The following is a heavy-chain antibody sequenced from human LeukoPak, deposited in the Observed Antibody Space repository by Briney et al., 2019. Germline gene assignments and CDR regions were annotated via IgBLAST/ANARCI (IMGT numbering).Heavy chain of an antibody. Sequence: GGSLRLSCAASGFTFSSYSMNWVRQAPGKGLEWVSRINSDGSSTSYADSVKGRFTISRDNAKNTMYLQMNSLRAEDTAVYYCARGFGRATVPGTFYWGQGTLVTVSS. J-gene: IGHJ4*02. D-gene: IGHD6-19*01. V-gene: IGHV3-74*01. CDR1: GFTFSSYS. CDR3: ARGFGRATVPGTFY. CDR2: INSDGSST.